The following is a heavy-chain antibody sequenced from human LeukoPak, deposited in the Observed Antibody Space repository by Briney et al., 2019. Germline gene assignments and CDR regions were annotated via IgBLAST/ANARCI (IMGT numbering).Heavy chain of an antibody. D-gene: IGHD2-2*01. CDR2: INHSGST. Sequence: SETLSLTCAVYGGSFSSYYWSWIRQPPGKGLEWIGEINHSGSTNYNPSLKSRVTISVDTSKNQFSLKLSSVTAADTAVYYCARGRRRGYCSSTSCSSPFGYWGQGTLVTVSS. J-gene: IGHJ4*02. CDR3: ARGRRRGYCSSTSCSSPFGY. V-gene: IGHV4-34*01. CDR1: GGSFSSYY.